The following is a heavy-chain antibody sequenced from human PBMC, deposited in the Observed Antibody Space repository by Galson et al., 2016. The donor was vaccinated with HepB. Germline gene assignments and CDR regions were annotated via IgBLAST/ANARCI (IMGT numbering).Heavy chain of an antibody. J-gene: IGHJ4*02. V-gene: IGHV4-59*01. Sequence: ETLSLTCSVSGGPISGYYWSWRRPPPGKGLEWIGYIDCSGRTKYNPSLESRVTIPVDTSKNQFSLGLSPTTAADTAVYYCARVQTGMSYSFDYWGQGTLVTVSS. D-gene: IGHD1-1*01. CDR1: GGPISGYY. CDR2: IDCSGRT. CDR3: ARVQTGMSYSFDY.